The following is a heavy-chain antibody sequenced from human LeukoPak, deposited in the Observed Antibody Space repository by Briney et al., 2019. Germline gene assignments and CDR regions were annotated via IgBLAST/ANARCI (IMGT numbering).Heavy chain of an antibody. CDR1: GALFSRYY. CDR3: ARDGIRIAAAGN. V-gene: IGHV4-59*12. J-gene: IGHJ4*02. CDR2: IYYSGSN. Sequence: SHTQSLTCTVCGALFSRYYWSWIPQPPGKGLEWIGYIYYSGSNNYNPSLKSRVTVSIDTSKNQFSLKLSSVTAADTAVYYCARDGIRIAAAGNWGQGTLVTVSS. D-gene: IGHD6-13*01.